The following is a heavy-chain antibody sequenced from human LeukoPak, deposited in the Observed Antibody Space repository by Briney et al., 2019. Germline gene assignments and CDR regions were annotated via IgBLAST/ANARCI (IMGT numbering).Heavy chain of an antibody. CDR3: ARGDIVVVVAATNYGMDV. CDR2: VNPNSGGT. CDR1: GYTFTGYY. D-gene: IGHD2-15*01. V-gene: IGHV1-2*02. J-gene: IGHJ6*02. Sequence: GASVKVSCKASGYTFTGYYMHWVRQAPGQGLEWMGWVNPNSGGTNYAQKFQGRVTMTRDTSISTAYMELSRLRSDDTAVYYCARGDIVVVVAATNYGMDVWGQGTTVTVSS.